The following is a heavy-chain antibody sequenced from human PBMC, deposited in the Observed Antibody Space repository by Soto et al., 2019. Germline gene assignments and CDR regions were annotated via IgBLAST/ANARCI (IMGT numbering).Heavy chain of an antibody. CDR2: IYYSGST. D-gene: IGHD6-13*01. Sequence: SETLSLTCTVSGGSVSSGSYYWSWIRHPPGKGLEWIGYIYYSGSTNYNPSLKSRVTISVDTSKNQFSLKLSSVTAADTAVYYCARDRGRYSSSWYTWGQGTLVTVSS. J-gene: IGHJ5*02. CDR1: GGSVSSGSYY. V-gene: IGHV4-61*01. CDR3: ARDRGRYSSSWYT.